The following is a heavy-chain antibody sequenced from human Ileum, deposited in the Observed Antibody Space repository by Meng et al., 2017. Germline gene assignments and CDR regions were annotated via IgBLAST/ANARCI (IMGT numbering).Heavy chain of an antibody. Sequence: QVQLVQAGAEGKKPGAPVKVSCKTSGYTFTGNNIHWVRQAPGQGLEWMGRIYPHNGATNYAQTFQGRVTMTGDTSIATAYMELNRLTSDDTAVYYCARGVAENWGQGTLVTASS. CDR3: ARGVAEN. V-gene: IGHV1-2*06. CDR2: IYPHNGAT. CDR1: GYTFTGNN. D-gene: IGHD6-19*01. J-gene: IGHJ4*02.